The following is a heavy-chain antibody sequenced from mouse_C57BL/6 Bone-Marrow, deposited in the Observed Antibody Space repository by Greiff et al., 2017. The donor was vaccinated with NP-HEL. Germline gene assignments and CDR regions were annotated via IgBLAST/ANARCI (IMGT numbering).Heavy chain of an antibody. D-gene: IGHD6-1*01. V-gene: IGHV1-69*01. CDR3: ARDSPAWFAY. CDR2: IDPSDSYT. CDR1: GYTFTSYW. Sequence: QVQLQQPGAELVTPGASVKLSCKASGYTFTSYWMHWVKQRPGQGLEWIGEIDPSDSYTNYNQKFKGKSTLTVDKSSSTAYMQLSSLTSEDSAVYYCARDSPAWFAYWGQGTLVTVSA. J-gene: IGHJ3*01.